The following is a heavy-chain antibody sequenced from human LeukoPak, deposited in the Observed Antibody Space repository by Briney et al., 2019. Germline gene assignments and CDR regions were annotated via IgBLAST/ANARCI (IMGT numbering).Heavy chain of an antibody. CDR2: IIPILDIA. V-gene: IGHV1-69*02. CDR1: GGTFSSYT. D-gene: IGHD4-17*01. J-gene: IGHJ4*02. CDR3: ARQATVTTLDY. Sequence: SVKVSCKAPGGTFSSYTISWVRQAPGQGLGWMGRIIPILDIANYAQKFQGRVTITADKSTSTAYMELSSLRSEDTAVYYCARQATVTTLDYWGQGTLVTVSS.